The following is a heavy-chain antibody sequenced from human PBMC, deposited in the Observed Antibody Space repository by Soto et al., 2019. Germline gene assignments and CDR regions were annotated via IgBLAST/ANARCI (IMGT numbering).Heavy chain of an antibody. V-gene: IGHV1-69*06. Sequence: QVQLVQSGAEVKKPGSSVKVSCKASGGTFSSYAISWVRQAPGQGLEWMGGIIPIFGTANYAQKFQGRVTITAEKSTSTSYRGLSSLRAEDAAVYSCARGGGADSSSWFDPWGQGTLVTVSS. D-gene: IGHD6-6*01. CDR3: ARGGGADSSSWFDP. CDR2: IIPIFGTA. J-gene: IGHJ5*02. CDR1: GGTFSSYA.